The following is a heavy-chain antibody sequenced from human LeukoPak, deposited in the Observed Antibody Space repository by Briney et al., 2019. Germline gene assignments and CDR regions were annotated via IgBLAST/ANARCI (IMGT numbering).Heavy chain of an antibody. CDR3: ARKDGTGRYGGFDY. CDR1: GGSISSYY. Sequence: PSETLSLTCTVSGGSISSYYWSWIRQPPGKGLEWIGEINHSGSTNYNPSLKSRVTISVDTSKNQFSLKLSSVTAADTAVYYCARKDGTGRYGGFDYWGQGTLVTVSS. V-gene: IGHV4-34*01. D-gene: IGHD3-10*01. CDR2: INHSGST. J-gene: IGHJ4*02.